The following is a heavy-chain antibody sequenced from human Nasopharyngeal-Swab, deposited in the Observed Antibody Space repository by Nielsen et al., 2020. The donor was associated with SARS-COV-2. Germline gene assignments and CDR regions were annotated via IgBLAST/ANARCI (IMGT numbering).Heavy chain of an antibody. CDR2: IYYSGST. D-gene: IGHD6-13*01. V-gene: IGHV4-31*03. Sequence: SETLSLTCTVSGGSISSGGYNWSWLRQHPGKGLVWIGYIYYSGSTYYNPSLKSRVTISVDTSKNQFSLKLSSVTAADTAVYYCAREVALIAAAGAREDWFDPWGQGTLVTVSS. J-gene: IGHJ5*02. CDR3: AREVALIAAAGAREDWFDP. CDR1: GGSISSGGYN.